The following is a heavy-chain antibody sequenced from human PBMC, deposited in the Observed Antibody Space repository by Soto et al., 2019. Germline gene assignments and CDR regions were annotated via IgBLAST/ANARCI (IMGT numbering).Heavy chain of an antibody. CDR3: ASTISMVRGHGMDV. J-gene: IGHJ6*02. CDR2: ISGSSSHI. Sequence: PGGSLRLSCAASRFTFSDYYMTWIRQAPGKGLEWVSYISGSSSHINYADSVKGRFTISRDNAKNTLYLQMNSLRAEDTAVYYCASTISMVRGHGMDVWGQGTTVTVSS. V-gene: IGHV3-11*06. CDR1: RFTFSDYY. D-gene: IGHD3-10*01.